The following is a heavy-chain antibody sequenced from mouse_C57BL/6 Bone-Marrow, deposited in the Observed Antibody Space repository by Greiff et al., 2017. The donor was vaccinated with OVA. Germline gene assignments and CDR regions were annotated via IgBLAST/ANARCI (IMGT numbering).Heavy chain of an antibody. CDR3: AREGSSYAMDY. D-gene: IGHD1-1*01. Sequence: VQLQESGAELVKPGASVKISCKASGYAFSSYWMNWVKQRPGKGLEWIGQIYPGDGETNYNGKFKGKATLTADKSSSTAYMQLSSLTSEDSAVYFCAREGSSYAMDYWGQGTSVTVSS. V-gene: IGHV1-80*01. J-gene: IGHJ4*01. CDR1: GYAFSSYW. CDR2: IYPGDGET.